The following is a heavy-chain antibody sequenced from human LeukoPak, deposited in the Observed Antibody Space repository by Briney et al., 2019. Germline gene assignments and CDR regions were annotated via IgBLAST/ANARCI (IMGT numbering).Heavy chain of an antibody. CDR3: ARVGGVRGVIITGYYFDY. CDR2: INHSGST. D-gene: IGHD3-10*01. J-gene: IGHJ4*02. V-gene: IGHV4-34*01. Sequence: PSEALSLTCAVYGGSFSGYYWSWIRQPPGKGLEWIGEINHSGSTNYNPSLKSRVTISVDTSKNQFSLKLSSVTAADTAVYYCARVGGVRGVIITGYYFDYWGQGTLVTVSS. CDR1: GGSFSGYY.